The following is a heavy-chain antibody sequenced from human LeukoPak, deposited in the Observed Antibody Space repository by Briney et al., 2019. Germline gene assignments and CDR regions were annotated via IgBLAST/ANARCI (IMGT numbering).Heavy chain of an antibody. J-gene: IGHJ4*02. Sequence: PSETLSLTCTFSVGSISSSSYYWGWIRQPPGKGLEWIGSIYYSGNTYYNASLKCQVSISTDTSKNQFSLKLTSVTAADTAVYYCARQTGSGLFILPGGQGTLVTVSS. V-gene: IGHV4-39*01. D-gene: IGHD3/OR15-3a*01. CDR3: ARQTGSGLFILP. CDR1: VGSISSSSYY. CDR2: IYYSGNT.